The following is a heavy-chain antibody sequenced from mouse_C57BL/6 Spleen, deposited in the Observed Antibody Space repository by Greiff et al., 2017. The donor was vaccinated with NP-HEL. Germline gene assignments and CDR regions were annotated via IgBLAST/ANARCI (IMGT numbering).Heavy chain of an antibody. J-gene: IGHJ4*01. D-gene: IGHD2-3*01. CDR2: IYPGSGST. CDR3: ARRGYYSYAMDY. V-gene: IGHV1-55*01. Sequence: QVQLKQPGAELVKPGASVKMSCKASGYTFTSYWITWVKQRPGQGLEWIGDIYPGSGSTNYNEKFKSKATLTVDTSSSTAYMQLSSLTSEDSAFYYCARRGYYSYAMDYWGQGTSVTVSS. CDR1: GYTFTSYW.